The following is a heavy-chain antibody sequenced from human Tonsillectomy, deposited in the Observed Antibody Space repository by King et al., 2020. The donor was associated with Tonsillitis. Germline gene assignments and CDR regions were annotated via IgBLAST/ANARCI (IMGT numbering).Heavy chain of an antibody. CDR1: GYSFSRNW. D-gene: IGHD6-19*01. V-gene: IGHV5-51*01. CDR2: IYPGDSET. Sequence: DVQLVESGAEVKKPGESLKISCKGSGYSFSRNWIGWVRQMPGKGLEWMGIIYPGDSETRYSPSFQGQVTFSADKSISTAYLQWSSLKASDTAMYYCARPRIAVSGPYYFDYWGQGTLVTVSS. J-gene: IGHJ4*02. CDR3: ARPRIAVSGPYYFDY.